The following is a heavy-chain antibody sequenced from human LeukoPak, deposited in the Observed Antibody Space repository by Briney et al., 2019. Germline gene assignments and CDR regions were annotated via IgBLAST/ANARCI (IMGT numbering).Heavy chain of an antibody. D-gene: IGHD1/OR15-1a*01. CDR1: GFTFSNYA. V-gene: IGHV3-30*04. CDR2: ISYDGSDK. Sequence: GGSLRLSCAASGFTFSNYAMHWVRQAPGKGLEWVAAISYDGSDKYYADSVKGRFTISRDNSKNTLYLQMNSLRAEDTAVYYCAKCSRGNNYYYYYMDVWGKGTTVTISS. CDR3: AKCSRGNNYYYYYMDV. J-gene: IGHJ6*03.